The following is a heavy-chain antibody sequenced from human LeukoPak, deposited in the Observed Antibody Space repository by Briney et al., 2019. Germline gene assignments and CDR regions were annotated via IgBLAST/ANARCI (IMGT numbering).Heavy chain of an antibody. Sequence: PGGSLRLFCAASGFTVSDNYMSWVRQAPGKGLEWVSVIYSGGSTYYADSVKGRFSISRDNSKNTLYLQMNSLRAEDTAVYYCARAAGGGGNRFDYWGQGTLVTVSS. CDR3: ARAAGGGGNRFDY. D-gene: IGHD4-23*01. CDR2: IYSGGST. CDR1: GFTVSDNY. J-gene: IGHJ4*02. V-gene: IGHV3-53*01.